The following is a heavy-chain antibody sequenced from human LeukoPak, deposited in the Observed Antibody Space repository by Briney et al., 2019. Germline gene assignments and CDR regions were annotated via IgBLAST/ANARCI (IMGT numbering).Heavy chain of an antibody. V-gene: IGHV4-38-2*01. J-gene: IGHJ4*02. D-gene: IGHD1-26*01. CDR1: DYSISSGYY. CDR2: IHHSGAT. Sequence: PSETLSLTCAVSDYSISSGYYWGWIRQPPGKGLEWIGGIHHSGATYYNPSLNSRVIISVDTSKNQFSLKMNSVTAADTAVYYCATLLLEGATRRAGGYWGQGILVTVSS. CDR3: ATLLLEGATRRAGGY.